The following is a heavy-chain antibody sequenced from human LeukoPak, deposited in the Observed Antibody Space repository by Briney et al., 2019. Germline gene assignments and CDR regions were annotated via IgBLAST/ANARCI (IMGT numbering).Heavy chain of an antibody. CDR1: GFTFREYS. V-gene: IGHV3-64D*09. Sequence: GRSLRLSCSASGFTFREYSMHWVRQGPGKGLEYVSAISSNGHTYYADSVKGRFTISRDNSKSTLYLQMSSLRPEDTAVYYCVKDNREEDWFDPWGQGTLVTVSS. CDR3: VKDNREEDWFDP. J-gene: IGHJ5*02. D-gene: IGHD2/OR15-2a*01. CDR2: ISSNGHT.